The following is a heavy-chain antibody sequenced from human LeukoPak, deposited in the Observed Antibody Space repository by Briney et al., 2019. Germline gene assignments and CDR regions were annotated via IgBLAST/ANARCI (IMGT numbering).Heavy chain of an antibody. V-gene: IGHV3-23*01. J-gene: IGHJ4*02. CDR3: AKKSGDHFHFDF. CDR1: GFTFSKAW. CDR2: IGTSGANT. Sequence: PGGSLRLSCAASGFTFSKAWMSWVRQAPGKGLEWVATIGTSGANTYHADSVKGRFTISRDNSKSTLYLQMNSLRAEDTAVYHCAKKSGDHFHFDFWGQGTLVTVSS. D-gene: IGHD2-21*01.